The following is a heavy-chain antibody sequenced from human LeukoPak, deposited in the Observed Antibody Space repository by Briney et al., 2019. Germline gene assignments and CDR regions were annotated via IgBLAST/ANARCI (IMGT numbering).Heavy chain of an antibody. V-gene: IGHV1-69*13. J-gene: IGHJ6*02. CDR3: ARRCDVGLLVGYYYGMDV. CDR2: IIPIFGTA. Sequence: GASVKVSCKASGGTFSSYAISWVRQAPGQGLEWMGGIIPIFGTADYAQKFQGRVTITADESTSTAYMELSSLRSEDTAVYYCARRCDVGLLVGYYYGMDVWGQGTTVTVSS. D-gene: IGHD3-22*01. CDR1: GGTFSSYA.